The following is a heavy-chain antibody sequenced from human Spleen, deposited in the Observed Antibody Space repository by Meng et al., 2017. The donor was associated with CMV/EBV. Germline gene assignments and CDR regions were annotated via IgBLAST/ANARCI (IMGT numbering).Heavy chain of an antibody. Sequence: SCAASGFSVSNTYMSWVRQAPGKGLESVAIIYTGGGTHHADSVKGRFTISRDNSKNTVYLQMHSLREDDTAVYYCARETARAFDFWGQGTMVTVSS. CDR3: ARETARAFDF. J-gene: IGHJ3*01. CDR1: GFSVSNTY. V-gene: IGHV3-66*01. CDR2: IYTGGGT. D-gene: IGHD5-18*01.